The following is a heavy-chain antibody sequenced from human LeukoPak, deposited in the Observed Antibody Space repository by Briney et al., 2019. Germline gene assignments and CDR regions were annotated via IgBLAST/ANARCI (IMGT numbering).Heavy chain of an antibody. Sequence: SVKVSCKASGGTFSSYAISWVRQAPGQGLEWMGGIIPIFGTANYAQKFQGRVTITADESTSTACMELSSLRSEDTAVYYCARAYCSGGSCYSEHFDYWGQGTLVTVSS. CDR1: GGTFSSYA. J-gene: IGHJ4*02. CDR2: IIPIFGTA. D-gene: IGHD2-15*01. CDR3: ARAYCSGGSCYSEHFDY. V-gene: IGHV1-69*13.